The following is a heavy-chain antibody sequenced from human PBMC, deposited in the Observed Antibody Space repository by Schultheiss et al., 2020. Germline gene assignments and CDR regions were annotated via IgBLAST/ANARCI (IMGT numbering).Heavy chain of an antibody. CDR3: AGSVPQDSFWGY. Sequence: SVKVSCKAYGVNFSRYAITWVRQAPGQGLEWMGGIVPMFGTANYAQKFQGRVTITADKSTSTAYMELSSLRSEDTAVYYCAGSVPQDSFWGYWGQGTLVTVSS. CDR1: GVNFSRYA. CDR2: IVPMFGTA. D-gene: IGHD3-16*01. J-gene: IGHJ4*02. V-gene: IGHV1-69*06.